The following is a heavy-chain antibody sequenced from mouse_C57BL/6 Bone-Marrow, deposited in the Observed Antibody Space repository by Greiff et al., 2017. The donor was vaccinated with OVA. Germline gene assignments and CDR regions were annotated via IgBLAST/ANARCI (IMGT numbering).Heavy chain of an antibody. J-gene: IGHJ4*01. Sequence: QVQLQQPGAELVKPGASVKLSCKASGYTFTSYWMHWVKQRPGQGLEWIGMIHPNSGSTNYNEKFKSKATLTVDKSSSTAYMQLSSLTSEDSAVYDCARNPHYYGSTYDAMDYWGQGTSVTVSS. V-gene: IGHV1-64*01. D-gene: IGHD1-1*01. CDR1: GYTFTSYW. CDR3: ARNPHYYGSTYDAMDY. CDR2: IHPNSGST.